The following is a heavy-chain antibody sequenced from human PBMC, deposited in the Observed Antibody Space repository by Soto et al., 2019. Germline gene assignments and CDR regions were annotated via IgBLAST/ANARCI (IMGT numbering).Heavy chain of an antibody. CDR2: ICYDGST. Sequence: SETLSVTYTVSDACIRSLNYYWHLIRQHPGKDLECIGYICYDGSTYYKPSLQTRINISADTSKNQFSLNPSSVTAVDRVLYYCASFSHWATPFESWGKGPLVTVS. V-gene: IGHV4-30-4*08. J-gene: IGHJ4*02. CDR1: DACIRSLNYY. CDR3: ASFSHWATPFES. D-gene: IGHD7-27*01.